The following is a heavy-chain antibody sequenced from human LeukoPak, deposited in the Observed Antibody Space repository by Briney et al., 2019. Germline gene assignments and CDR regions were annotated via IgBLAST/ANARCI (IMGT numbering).Heavy chain of an antibody. V-gene: IGHV1-18*01. CDR2: ISAYNGNT. CDR3: AIFVDTAMVDHFDY. D-gene: IGHD5-18*01. Sequence: ASVKVSCKPSGYTFTSYGISWVRQAPAQGLEWMGWISAYNGNTNYAQKLQGRVTMTTDTSTSTAYMELRSLRSDDTAVYYCAIFVDTAMVDHFDYWGQGTLVTVSS. J-gene: IGHJ4*02. CDR1: GYTFTSYG.